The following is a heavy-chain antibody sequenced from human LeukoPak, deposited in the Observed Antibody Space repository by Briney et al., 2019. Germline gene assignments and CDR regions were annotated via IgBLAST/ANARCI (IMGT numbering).Heavy chain of an antibody. D-gene: IGHD3-16*01. J-gene: IGHJ5*02. CDR3: AKXKIVGDGRWDFDH. CDR1: GFTFSSYA. CDR2: IVGTSGNT. Sequence: GGSLRLSCEGSGFTFSSYAMTWVRQAPGKGLEWVSGIVGTSGNTYYADSVKGRFTISRDISKSTLFLQMNSLRVEDTAQYYCAKXKIVGDGRWDFDHWGRGTLVTVSS. V-gene: IGHV3-23*01.